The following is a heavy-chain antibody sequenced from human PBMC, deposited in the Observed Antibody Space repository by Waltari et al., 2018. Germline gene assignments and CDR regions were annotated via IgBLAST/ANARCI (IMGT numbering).Heavy chain of an antibody. J-gene: IGHJ2*01. V-gene: IGHV3-30-3*01. Sequence: QVQLVESGGGVVQPGRSLRLSCAASGFNFSSYAMHWVRQAPGKGLEWVAVISYDGSNKYYADSVKGRFTISRDNSKNTLYLQMNSLRAEDTAVYYCARGHPAYWYFDLWGRGTLVTVSS. CDR2: ISYDGSNK. CDR3: ARGHPAYWYFDL. CDR1: GFNFSSYA.